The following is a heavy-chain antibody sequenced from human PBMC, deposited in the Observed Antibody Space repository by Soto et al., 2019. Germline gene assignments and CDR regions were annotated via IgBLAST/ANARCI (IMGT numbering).Heavy chain of an antibody. V-gene: IGHV3-43*01. J-gene: IGHJ6*02. Sequence: GGSLRLSCAASGFTFDDYTMHLVRQAPGKGLEWVSLISWGGGSTYYADSVKGRFTISRDNSKNSLYLQMNSLRTEDTALYYCAKENSVRDYYGMDVWGQGTTVTVSS. D-gene: IGHD1-7*01. CDR2: ISWGGGST. CDR1: GFTFDDYT. CDR3: AKENSVRDYYGMDV.